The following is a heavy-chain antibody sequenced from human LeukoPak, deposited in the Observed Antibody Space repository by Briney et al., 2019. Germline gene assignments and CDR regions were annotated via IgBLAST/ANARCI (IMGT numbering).Heavy chain of an antibody. Sequence: GGSLRLSCTVSGFTVSSNSMSWVRQAPGKGLEWVSFIYSGGNTHYSDSVKGRFTISRDNSKNTLYLQMNTLRAEDTAVYYCARRAGEYSHPYDYWGRGTLVTVSS. V-gene: IGHV3-53*01. J-gene: IGHJ4*02. D-gene: IGHD4-17*01. CDR1: GFTVSSNS. CDR2: IYSGGNT. CDR3: ARRAGEYSHPYDY.